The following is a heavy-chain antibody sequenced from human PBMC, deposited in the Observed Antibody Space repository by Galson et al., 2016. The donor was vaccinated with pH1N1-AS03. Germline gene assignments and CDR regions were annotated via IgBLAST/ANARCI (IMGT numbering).Heavy chain of an antibody. V-gene: IGHV1-2*06. CDR1: GYTFSAYY. CDR2: INSKNGDT. J-gene: IGHJ2*01. CDR3: ATPQSLRVGATSAFDL. D-gene: IGHD1-26*01. Sequence: SVKVSCKASGYTFSAYYMHWVRQAPGQGLEWLGRINSKNGDTDYAPKFRDRLTMTRDTPITTAYLELRSLTSGDTALYYCATPQSLRVGATSAFDLWGRGKMVTVTS.